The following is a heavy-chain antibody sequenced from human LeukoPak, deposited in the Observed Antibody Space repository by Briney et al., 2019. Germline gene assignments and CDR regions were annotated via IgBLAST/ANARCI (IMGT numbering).Heavy chain of an antibody. CDR1: GDSINNNNW. D-gene: IGHD2-2*01. V-gene: IGHV4-4*02. J-gene: IGHJ5*02. CDR3: ARDLSGEGSYADNWFDP. Sequence: SGTLSLTCAVSGDSINNNNWWSWVRQSPGKGLEWIGEIYHSGSTNYNPSLKSRVTISVDKSKNQFSLKLSSVTAADTAVYYCARDLSGEGSYADNWFDPWGQGTLVTVSS. CDR2: IYHSGST.